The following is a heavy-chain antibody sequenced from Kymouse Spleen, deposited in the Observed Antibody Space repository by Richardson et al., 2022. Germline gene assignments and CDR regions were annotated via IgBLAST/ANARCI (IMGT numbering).Heavy chain of an antibody. CDR1: GFTFDDYA. CDR3: AKDIGGYSYGDY. CDR2: ISWNSGSI. Sequence: EVQLVESGGGLVQPGRSLRLSCAASGFTFDDYAMHWVRQAPGKGLEWVSGISWNSGSIGYADSVKGRFTISRDNAKNSLYLQMNSLRAEDTALYYCAKDIGGYSYGDYWGQGTLVTVSS. J-gene: IGHJ4*02. D-gene: IGHD5-18,IGHD5-18*01. V-gene: IGHV3-9*01.